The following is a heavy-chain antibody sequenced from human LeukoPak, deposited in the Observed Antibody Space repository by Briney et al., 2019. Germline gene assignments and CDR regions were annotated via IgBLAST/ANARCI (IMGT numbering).Heavy chain of an antibody. CDR3: TTDLWFGELLSSYYYGMDV. J-gene: IGHJ6*02. Sequence: GGSLRLSCAASGFTFSNAWMSWVRQAPGKGLERVGRIKSKTDGGTTDYAAPVKGRFTISRDDSKNTLYLQMNSLKTEDTAVYYCTTDLWFGELLSSYYYGMDVWGQGTTVTVSS. CDR2: IKSKTDGGTT. CDR1: GFTFSNAW. V-gene: IGHV3-15*01. D-gene: IGHD3-10*01.